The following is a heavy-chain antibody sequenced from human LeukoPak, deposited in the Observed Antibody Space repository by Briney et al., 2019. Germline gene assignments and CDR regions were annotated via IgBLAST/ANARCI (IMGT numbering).Heavy chain of an antibody. CDR2: ISDYNGNTNYALNT. Sequence: ASVKVSCKAPGYTFTSYGISWMRQAPGQGLQWMGWISDYNGNTNYALNTNYAQKFQGRVTLTTDTSTSTAYLELRSLSSDDTAIYYCARDLGVLTGTFFDFWGQGTLVTVSS. CDR1: GYTFTSYG. J-gene: IGHJ4*02. D-gene: IGHD3-9*01. V-gene: IGHV1-18*01. CDR3: ARDLGVLTGTFFDF.